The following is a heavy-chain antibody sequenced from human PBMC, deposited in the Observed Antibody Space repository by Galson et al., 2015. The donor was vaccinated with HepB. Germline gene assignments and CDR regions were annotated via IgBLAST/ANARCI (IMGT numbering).Heavy chain of an antibody. V-gene: IGHV3-30*18. CDR3: AKTKMEYCGADCYSPDALDG. CDR1: GFTFSRYG. CDR2: ISDDGNNK. J-gene: IGHJ3*01. Sequence: SLRLSCAGSGFTFSRYGMHWVRQTPGEGLEWLAVISDDGNNKFFADSVKGRFTMSRDNSKNMVYLHMNSLRPKDSAVYYCAKTKMEYCGADCYSPDALDGWGQGTMIAVSS. D-gene: IGHD2-21*02.